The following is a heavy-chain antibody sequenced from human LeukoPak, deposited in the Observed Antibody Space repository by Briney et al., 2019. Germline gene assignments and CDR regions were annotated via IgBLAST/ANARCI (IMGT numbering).Heavy chain of an antibody. CDR3: ARERDGYTHFYYCYMDV. V-gene: IGHV3-21*01. CDR2: ISTSSSYI. J-gene: IGHJ6*03. D-gene: IGHD5-24*01. CDR1: GFTFSGYS. Sequence: GGSLRLSCAASGFTFSGYSMSWVRQAPGKGLEWVSSISTSSSYIYYADSVKGRFTISRDNAKNSLYLQMNSLRAEDTAVYYCARERDGYTHFYYCYMDVWGKGTTVTISS.